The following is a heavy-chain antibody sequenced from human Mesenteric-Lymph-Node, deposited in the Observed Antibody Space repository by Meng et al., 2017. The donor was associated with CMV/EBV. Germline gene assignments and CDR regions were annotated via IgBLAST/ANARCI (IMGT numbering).Heavy chain of an antibody. CDR2: VSGSGGIT. V-gene: IGHV3-23*01. J-gene: IGHJ4*02. CDR1: GPTFSSYA. CDR3: AKGSYDSSGYDY. Sequence: GESLKISCAASGPTFSSYAMSWVRQTPGKGLEWVSAVSGSGGITYYSDSVKGRFTISRDNSKNTLYLQMNSLRVEDTAVYYCAKGSYDSSGYDYWGQGTLVTVSS. D-gene: IGHD3-22*01.